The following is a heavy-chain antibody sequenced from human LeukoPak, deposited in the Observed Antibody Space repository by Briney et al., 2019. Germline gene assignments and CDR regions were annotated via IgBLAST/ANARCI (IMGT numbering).Heavy chain of an antibody. J-gene: IGHJ4*02. Sequence: PSETLSLTCTVSGGSISSYYWSWIRQPPGKGLERIGYIYYSGSTNYNPSLKSRVTISVDTSKNQFSLKLSSVTAADTAVYYCARDNIVGATYWGQGTLVTVSS. CDR3: ARDNIVGATY. CDR1: GGSISSYY. D-gene: IGHD1-26*01. CDR2: IYYSGST. V-gene: IGHV4-59*12.